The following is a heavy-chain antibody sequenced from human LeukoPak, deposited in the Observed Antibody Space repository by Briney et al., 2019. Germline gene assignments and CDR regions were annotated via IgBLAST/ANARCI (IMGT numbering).Heavy chain of an antibody. CDR3: ARYYYNSSGYYYFEY. D-gene: IGHD3-22*01. CDR1: GFTFSAYY. J-gene: IGHJ4*02. Sequence: GGSLRLSCAASGFTFSAYYMSGIRQAPGKGLEWVSYIGSSGYYADSVKGRFTISRDNAKNSLYLQMNSLRAEDTAVYYCARYYYNSSGYYYFEYWGQGTLVTASS. CDR2: IGSSG. V-gene: IGHV3-11*01.